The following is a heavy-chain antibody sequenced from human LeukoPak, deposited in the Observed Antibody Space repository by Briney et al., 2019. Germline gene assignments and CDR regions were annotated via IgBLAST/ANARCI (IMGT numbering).Heavy chain of an antibody. V-gene: IGHV3-23*01. CDR2: IGNSGYT. D-gene: IGHD3-3*01. CDR3: AKGGIGERGSTDA. CDR1: GFTFSTYA. Sequence: WGSLRLSCVASGFTFSTYAITWVRQAPGKGLEWVSSIGNSGYTYYADSVRGRFTISRENSRNTVYLEMSSLRVEDAATYYCAKGGIGERGSTDAWGQGTLVTVSS. J-gene: IGHJ5*02.